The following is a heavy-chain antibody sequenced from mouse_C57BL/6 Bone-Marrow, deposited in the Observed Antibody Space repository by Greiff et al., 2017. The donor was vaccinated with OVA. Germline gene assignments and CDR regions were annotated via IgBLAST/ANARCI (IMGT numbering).Heavy chain of an antibody. D-gene: IGHD1-1*01. CDR1: GFSLTSYG. CDR3: ASSYYYGSTYYYAMDY. Sequence: QVQLKESGPGLVQPSQSLSITCTVPGFSLTSYGVHWVRQSPGKGLELLGVIWRGGSTDYNAAFISRLSISKDNSKSQVFFKMNSLQADDTAIYYCASSYYYGSTYYYAMDYWGQGTSVTVSS. J-gene: IGHJ4*01. V-gene: IGHV2-2*01. CDR2: IWRGGST.